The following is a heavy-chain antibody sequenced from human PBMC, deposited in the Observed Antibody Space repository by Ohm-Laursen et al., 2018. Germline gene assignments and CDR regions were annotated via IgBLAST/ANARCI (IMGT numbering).Heavy chain of an antibody. J-gene: IGHJ6*02. CDR3: AKDWGIGMDV. Sequence: SLRLSCTAPGFTFSSYGMHWVRQAPGKGLEWVAVISYDGSNKYYADSVKGRFTISRDNSKNTLYLQMNSLRAEDTAVYYCAKDWGIGMDVWGQGTTVTVSS. V-gene: IGHV3-30*18. CDR2: ISYDGSNK. D-gene: IGHD3-16*01. CDR1: GFTFSSYG.